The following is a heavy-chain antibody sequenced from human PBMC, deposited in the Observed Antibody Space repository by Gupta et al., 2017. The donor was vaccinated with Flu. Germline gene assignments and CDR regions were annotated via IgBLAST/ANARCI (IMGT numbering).Heavy chain of an antibody. CDR3: ARDLGLYYYYGMDV. V-gene: IGHV3-48*03. Sequence: EVQLVESGGGLVQPGGSLRLSCAASGFTFSSYEMNWVRQAPGKGLEWVSYISSSGSTIYYADSVKGRFTISRDNAKNSLYLQMNSLRAEDTAVYYCARDLGLYYYYGMDVWGQGTTVTVSS. CDR2: ISSSGSTI. CDR1: GFTFSSYE. J-gene: IGHJ6*02. D-gene: IGHD1-26*01.